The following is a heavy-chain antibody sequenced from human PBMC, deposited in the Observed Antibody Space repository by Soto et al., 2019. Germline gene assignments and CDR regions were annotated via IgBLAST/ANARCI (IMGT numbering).Heavy chain of an antibody. D-gene: IGHD3-22*01. V-gene: IGHV1-18*01. Sequence: QVQLVQSGAEVKKPGASVKVSCKASGYTFTSYGISWVRQAPGQGLEWMGWISAYNGNTNYAQKLQGRVTKTTDTSTSTAYMELRSLRSDDTAVYYCARDYYYYDSSGYYSINWFDPWGQGTLVTVSS. CDR3: ARDYYYYDSSGYYSINWFDP. CDR1: GYTFTSYG. CDR2: ISAYNGNT. J-gene: IGHJ5*02.